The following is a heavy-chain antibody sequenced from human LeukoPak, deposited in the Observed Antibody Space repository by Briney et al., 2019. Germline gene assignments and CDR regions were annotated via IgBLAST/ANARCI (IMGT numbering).Heavy chain of an antibody. J-gene: IGHJ4*02. V-gene: IGHV3-74*01. D-gene: IGHD5-24*01. CDR1: GFTFSSYW. Sequence: PGGSLRLSCAAPGFTFSSYWMHWVRQAPGKGLVWVSRINSDGSSTSYADSVKGRFTISRDNAKNTLYLQMNSLRAEDTAVYYCAREEMATIMGYWGQGTLVTVSS. CDR3: AREEMATIMGY. CDR2: INSDGSST.